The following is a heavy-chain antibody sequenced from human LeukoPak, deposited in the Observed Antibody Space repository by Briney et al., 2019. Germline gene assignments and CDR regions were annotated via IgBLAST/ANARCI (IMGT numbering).Heavy chain of an antibody. J-gene: IGHJ4*02. CDR3: AKQQLVRCFDY. CDR1: GGSVTSSSYY. D-gene: IGHD6-13*01. CDR2: IFYSGST. V-gene: IGHV4-39*01. Sequence: SETLSLTCTVSGGSVTSSSYYWGWIRQPPGKGLEWIGSIFYSGSTYYNPSLKSRVTISVDTSKTQFSLKLSSVTAADTAVYYCAKQQLVRCFDYWGQGTLVTVSS.